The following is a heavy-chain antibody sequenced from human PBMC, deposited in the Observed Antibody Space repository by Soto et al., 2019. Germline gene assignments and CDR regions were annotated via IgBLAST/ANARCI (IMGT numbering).Heavy chain of an antibody. V-gene: IGHV3-11*01. D-gene: IGHD3-22*01. Sequence: GGSLRLSCAASGFTFSDYYMSWIRQAPGKGLEWFSYISSSGSTIYYADSVKGRFTISRDNAKNSLYLQMNSLRAEDTAVYYCARFEYYDSSGYYLNYYGMDVWGQGTTVTVSS. CDR1: GFTFSDYY. CDR2: ISSSGSTI. J-gene: IGHJ6*02. CDR3: ARFEYYDSSGYYLNYYGMDV.